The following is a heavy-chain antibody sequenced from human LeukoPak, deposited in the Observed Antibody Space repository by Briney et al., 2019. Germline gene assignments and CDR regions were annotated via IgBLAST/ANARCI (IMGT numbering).Heavy chain of an antibody. D-gene: IGHD3-22*01. CDR3: AKDANYYDSSGYLIPFDY. J-gene: IGHJ4*02. V-gene: IGHV3-23*01. Sequence: PGGSLRLSCSASGFTFSRFAMAWVRQLPGGGLEWVSSISGNGHRTYYADSVKGRFSVSRDNSKDILYLQMDSLRADDSALYYCAKDANYYDSSGYLIPFDYWGQGTLVTVSS. CDR2: ISGNGHRT. CDR1: GFTFSRFA.